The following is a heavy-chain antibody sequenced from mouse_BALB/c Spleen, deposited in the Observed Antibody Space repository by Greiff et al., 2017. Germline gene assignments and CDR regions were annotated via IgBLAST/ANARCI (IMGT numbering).Heavy chain of an antibody. CDR3: AREDYGSSGYAMDY. CDR2: IWAGGST. CDR1: GFSLTSYG. Sequence: VQLQESGPGLVAPSQSLSITCTVSGFSLTSYGVHWVRQPPGKGLEWLGVIWAGGSTNYNSALMSRLSISKDNSKSQVFLKMNSLQTDDTAMYYCAREDYGSSGYAMDYWGQGTSVTVSS. V-gene: IGHV2-9*02. D-gene: IGHD1-1*01. J-gene: IGHJ4*01.